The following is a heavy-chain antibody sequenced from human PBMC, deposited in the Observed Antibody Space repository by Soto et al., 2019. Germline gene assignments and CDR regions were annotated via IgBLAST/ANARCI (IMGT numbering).Heavy chain of an antibody. J-gene: IGHJ6*03. CDR1: AGSIGSGFYY. CDR3: ARGTYFFHMDV. V-gene: IGHV4-31*03. Sequence: QVQLQESGPGLVKPSQTLSLTCTVSAGSIGSGFYYWSWIRQHPGKGLEWIGYIYSRGNTYYNPSLKSRVTISLDTSDNQFPLTLSSVTAADTAVYYCARGTYFFHMDVWGKGTTVTVSS. CDR2: IYSRGNT.